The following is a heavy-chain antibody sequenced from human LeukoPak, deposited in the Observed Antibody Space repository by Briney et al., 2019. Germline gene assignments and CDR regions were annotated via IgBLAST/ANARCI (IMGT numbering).Heavy chain of an antibody. CDR2: ISGSGGST. CDR3: AKVKSVLLWFGELNTDYYGMDV. J-gene: IGHJ6*02. Sequence: GRSLRLSCAASGFTFSSYAMSWVRQAPGKGLEWVSAISGSGGSTYYADSVKGRFTISRDNSKNTLYLQMNSLRAEDTAVYYCAKVKSVLLWFGELNTDYYGMDVWGQGTTVTVSS. V-gene: IGHV3-23*01. D-gene: IGHD3-10*01. CDR1: GFTFSSYA.